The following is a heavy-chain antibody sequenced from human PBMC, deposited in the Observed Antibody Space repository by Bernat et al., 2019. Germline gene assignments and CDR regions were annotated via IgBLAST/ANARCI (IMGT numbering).Heavy chain of an antibody. J-gene: IGHJ5*02. V-gene: IGHV3-48*03. CDR2: ISSSSSNI. D-gene: IGHD3-10*01. Sequence: VQLVESGGGVVQPGRSLRLFCAASGFTFSSYEMNWVRQAPGKGLEWVSYISSSSSNIYYADSVKGRFTISSDNAKNSLYLQMNSLRAEDTAVYYCARRGGGGWFDPWGQGTLVTVSS. CDR1: GFTFSSYE. CDR3: ARRGGGGWFDP.